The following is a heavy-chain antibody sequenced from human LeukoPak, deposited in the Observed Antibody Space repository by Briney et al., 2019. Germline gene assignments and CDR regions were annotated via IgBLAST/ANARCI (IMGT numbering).Heavy chain of an antibody. V-gene: IGHV1-18*01. Sequence: ASVKVSCKASGYTFNSYGISWVRQAPGQGLEWMGWISAYNGNTNYAQKLQGRVTMTTDTSTSTAYMELRSLRSDDTAVYYCARDPDCSSTSCYTGGWFDPWGQGTLVTVSS. CDR1: GYTFNSYG. CDR2: ISAYNGNT. D-gene: IGHD2-2*02. J-gene: IGHJ5*02. CDR3: ARDPDCSSTSCYTGGWFDP.